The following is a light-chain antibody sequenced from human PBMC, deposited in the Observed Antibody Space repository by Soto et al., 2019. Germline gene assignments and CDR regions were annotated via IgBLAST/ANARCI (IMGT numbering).Light chain of an antibody. CDR2: DAS. Sequence: EIVMTQSPATLSVSPGERATLSCRASQSVSINLAWYQQKPGQAPRLLIYDASTRATGIPARFSGSGSGTEFSLTISSLQSEDFPVYYCQHYNSWPTLGQGTKVEIK. CDR3: QHYNSWPT. V-gene: IGKV3-15*01. CDR1: QSVSIN. J-gene: IGKJ1*01.